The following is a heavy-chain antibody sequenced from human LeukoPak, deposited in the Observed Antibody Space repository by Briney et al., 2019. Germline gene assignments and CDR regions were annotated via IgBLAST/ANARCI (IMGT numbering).Heavy chain of an antibody. Sequence: GASVTVSFKASGYTFTSYAMHWVRQAPGQRGEGMGWINAGNGNTKYSQKFQGRVTITRDTSASTAYMELSSLRSEDTAVYYCARGSGSRSGYAFDYWGQGTLVTVSS. V-gene: IGHV1-3*01. CDR1: GYTFTSYA. D-gene: IGHD5-12*01. CDR2: INAGNGNT. J-gene: IGHJ4*02. CDR3: ARGSGSRSGYAFDY.